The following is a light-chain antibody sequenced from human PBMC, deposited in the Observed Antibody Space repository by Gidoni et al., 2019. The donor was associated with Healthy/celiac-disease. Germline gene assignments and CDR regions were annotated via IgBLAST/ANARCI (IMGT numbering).Light chain of an antibody. CDR3: QQYNSYWT. V-gene: IGKV1-5*03. CDR1: QSISSL. J-gene: IGKJ1*01. Sequence: DIQITQSPSTLSASVGDRVTITCWASQSISSLVARYQQKPGKAPKLLIYKASSLEGGVPSRFSGSGSGTEFTLTISSLQPDDFATYYCQQYNSYWTFGQGTKVEIK. CDR2: KAS.